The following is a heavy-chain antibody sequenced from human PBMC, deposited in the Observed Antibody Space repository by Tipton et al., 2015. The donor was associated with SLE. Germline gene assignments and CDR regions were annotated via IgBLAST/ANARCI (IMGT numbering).Heavy chain of an antibody. D-gene: IGHD3-3*01. CDR1: GESFTDYY. CDR2: FSHSGDS. Sequence: TLSLTCTVYGESFTDYYWSWVRQPPGKGLEWIGEFSHSGDSNFNPSLKSRVTISMDTSKKQFSLKLSSVTAVDTAVYFCARVTIVGGSYYMDVWGKGTTVTVSS. CDR3: ARVTIVGGSYYMDV. J-gene: IGHJ6*03. V-gene: IGHV4-34*01.